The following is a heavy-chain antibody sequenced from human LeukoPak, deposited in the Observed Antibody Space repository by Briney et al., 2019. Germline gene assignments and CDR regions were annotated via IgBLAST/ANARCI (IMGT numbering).Heavy chain of an antibody. CDR1: GYTFTSYY. CDR3: ARETRALIKSRPRTYGMDV. CDR2: INPSGGST. Sequence: GASVKVSCKASGYTFTSYYMHWVRQAPGQGLERMGIINPSGGSTSYAQKFQGRVTMTRDTSTSTVYMELSSLRSEDTAVYYCARETRALIKSRPRTYGMDVWGQGTTVTVSS. D-gene: IGHD2-8*01. V-gene: IGHV1-46*01. J-gene: IGHJ6*02.